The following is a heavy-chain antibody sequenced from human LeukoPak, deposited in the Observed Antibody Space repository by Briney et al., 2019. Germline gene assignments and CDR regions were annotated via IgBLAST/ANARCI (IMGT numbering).Heavy chain of an antibody. CDR1: GYTFTSYA. D-gene: IGHD6-19*01. J-gene: IGHJ4*02. CDR2: INAGNGNT. Sequence: ASVKVSCKASGYTFTSYAMHWVRQAPGQRLEWMGWINAGNGNTKYSQKFQGRVTITRDTSASTAYVELSSLRSEDTAVYYCARVGIAVAFDYWGQGTLVTVSS. CDR3: ARVGIAVAFDY. V-gene: IGHV1-3*01.